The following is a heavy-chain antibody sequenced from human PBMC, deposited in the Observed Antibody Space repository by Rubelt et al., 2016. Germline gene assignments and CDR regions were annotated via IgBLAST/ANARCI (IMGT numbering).Heavy chain of an antibody. CDR3: EHSTYSAGRGFDP. CDR1: GYSLSTSGVG. D-gene: IGHD2-15*01. CDR2: IFWDDDM. Sequence: QITLKESSPTLVKPTQTLTLTCTFSGYSLSTSGVGVGWIRQPPGKALVWLALIFWDDDMRYSSSLTSRLTITNDTSKNQVVLTMTNMDPVDTATYYGEHSTYSAGRGFDPWGQGTLVAVAS. J-gene: IGHJ5*02. V-gene: IGHV2-5*02.